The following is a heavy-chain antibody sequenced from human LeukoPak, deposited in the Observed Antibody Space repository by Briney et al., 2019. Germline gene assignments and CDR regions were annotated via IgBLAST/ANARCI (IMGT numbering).Heavy chain of an antibody. V-gene: IGHV3-30-3*01. CDR1: GFTFSSYA. CDR3: ARWVSWSTGGLDYYYGMDV. CDR2: ISYDGSNK. J-gene: IGHJ6*02. Sequence: PGGSLRLSCAASGFTFSSYAMHWVRQAPGKGLEWVAVISYDGSNKYYADSVKGRFTISRDNSKNTLYLQMNSLRAEDTAVYYCARWVSWSTGGLDYYYGMDVWDQGTTVTVSS. D-gene: IGHD3-10*01.